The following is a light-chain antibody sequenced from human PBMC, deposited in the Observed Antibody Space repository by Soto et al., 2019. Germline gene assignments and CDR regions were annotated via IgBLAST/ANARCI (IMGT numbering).Light chain of an antibody. J-gene: IGLJ1*01. CDR2: EVS. CDR1: SSDVGGYNY. V-gene: IGLV2-14*01. Sequence: QSGLTQPASVSGSPGQSITISCTGTSSDVGGYNYVSWYQQQSGKAPKLIIHEVSYRPSGVSNRFSGSKSGTSASLAITGLQAEDEADYYCQSYDSSLSGSNVFGTGTKVPV. CDR3: QSYDSSLSGSNV.